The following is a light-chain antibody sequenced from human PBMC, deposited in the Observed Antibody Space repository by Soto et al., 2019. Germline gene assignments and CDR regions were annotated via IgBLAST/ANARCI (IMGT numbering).Light chain of an antibody. Sequence: EIVLTQSPGSLSFSPVERATLSCRASQSITSSYLAWYQQKPGQAPRLLMYGASTRAPGIPDRLSGSGSGTDFTLTISRLEPEDSAVYYCQQYGNSPPTFGGGTKVDIK. CDR3: QQYGNSPPT. CDR1: QSITSSY. V-gene: IGKV3-20*01. J-gene: IGKJ4*01. CDR2: GAS.